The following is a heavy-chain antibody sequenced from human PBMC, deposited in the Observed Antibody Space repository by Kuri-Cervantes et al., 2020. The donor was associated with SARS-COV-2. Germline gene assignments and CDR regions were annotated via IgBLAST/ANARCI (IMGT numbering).Heavy chain of an antibody. J-gene: IGHJ6*03. Sequence: GGSLRLSCAASGFTFSSYGTHWVRQAPGKGLEWVAFIRYDGSNKYYADSVKGRFTISRDNSKNTLYLQMNSLRAEDTAVYYCAKKGDYSNYAERPHYYYYYMDVWGKGTTVTVSS. D-gene: IGHD4-11*01. V-gene: IGHV3-30*02. CDR3: AKKGDYSNYAERPHYYYYYMDV. CDR2: IRYDGSNK. CDR1: GFTFSSYG.